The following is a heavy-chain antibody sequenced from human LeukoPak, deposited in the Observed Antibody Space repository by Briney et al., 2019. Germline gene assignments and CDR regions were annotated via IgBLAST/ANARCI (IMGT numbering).Heavy chain of an antibody. CDR1: GGNFGNYV. D-gene: IGHD6-6*01. Sequence: GASVKVSCEASGGNFGNYVIHWVRQAPGQGLEWMGRITPFFGVANYAQTFQDRVTFTADKITNTAYMQISSLKSEDTAVYFCARDTNEEYSSSSDGLAVWGQGTTVTVSS. V-gene: IGHV1-69*04. J-gene: IGHJ6*02. CDR3: ARDTNEEYSSSSDGLAV. CDR2: ITPFFGVA.